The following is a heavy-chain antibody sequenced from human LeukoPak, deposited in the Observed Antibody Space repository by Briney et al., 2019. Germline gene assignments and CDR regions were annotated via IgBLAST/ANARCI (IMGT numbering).Heavy chain of an antibody. J-gene: IGHJ6*03. V-gene: IGHV4-34*01. CDR1: GGSFSGYY. CDR2: INHSGST. CDR3: AVGYYYYMDV. Sequence: SETLSLTCAVYGGSFSGYYWSWIRQPPGKGLEWIGEINHSGSTNYNPSLKSRVTISVDTSKNQFSLKLSSVTAADTAVYYCAVGYYYYMDVWGKGTTVTVSS.